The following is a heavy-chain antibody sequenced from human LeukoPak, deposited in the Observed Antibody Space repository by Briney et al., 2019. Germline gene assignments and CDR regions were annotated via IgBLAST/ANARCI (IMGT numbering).Heavy chain of an antibody. Sequence: ASVKVSCKASGYTFTSYSVTWVRQAPGQGLEWVGWITTYNNNTKYAREVQGRVTVTTDTSTSTAYMELRSLRSDDTAVYYCARFYRERGDYIGPFDYWGQGTLVTVSS. D-gene: IGHD4-17*01. CDR1: GYTFTSYS. J-gene: IGHJ4*02. CDR2: ITTYNNNT. CDR3: ARFYRERGDYIGPFDY. V-gene: IGHV1-18*01.